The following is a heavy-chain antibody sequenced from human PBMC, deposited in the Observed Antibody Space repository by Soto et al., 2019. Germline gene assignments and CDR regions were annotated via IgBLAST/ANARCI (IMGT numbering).Heavy chain of an antibody. V-gene: IGHV4-59*08. Sequence: QVQLQESGPGLVKPSETLSLTCTVSGGSISSYYWNWIRQPPGKGLEWIGHIFYSGSTNYNPSLKIRVTSSVDTSKNQFSLKLSSVTAADTAVYYCASQGQLGRTDSWGQGTLVTVSS. J-gene: IGHJ4*02. CDR3: ASQGQLGRTDS. D-gene: IGHD3-3*02. CDR1: GGSISSYY. CDR2: IFYSGST.